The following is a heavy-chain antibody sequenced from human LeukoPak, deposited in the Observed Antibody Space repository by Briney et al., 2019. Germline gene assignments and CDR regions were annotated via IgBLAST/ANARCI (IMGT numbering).Heavy chain of an antibody. Sequence: SVKVPCKASGDTFSATAISWVRQAPGQGLEWMGGIIPSWGTTNYAEQFQGRVTITADASTTAAYMELSSLTYEDTAVYYCARGVRRETSEFDSWGQGTLVIVSS. D-gene: IGHD3-10*02. J-gene: IGHJ4*02. V-gene: IGHV1-69*13. CDR1: GDTFSATA. CDR2: IIPSWGTT. CDR3: ARGVRRETSEFDS.